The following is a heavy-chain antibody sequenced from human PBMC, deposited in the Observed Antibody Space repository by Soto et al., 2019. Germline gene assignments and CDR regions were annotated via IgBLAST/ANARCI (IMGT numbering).Heavy chain of an antibody. CDR3: GRGSAPGGRPF. CDR2: INGDGSTT. J-gene: IGHJ4*02. CDR1: GFIFNNYW. Sequence: GESLRLSCAASGFIFNNYWMHWVRQAPGEGLVWVARINGDGSTTTYVGSAKGRFTISRDNAKNTVFLQMNSLRVEDTAVYYFGRGSAPGGRPFWGQGILVIVFS. V-gene: IGHV3-74*01. D-gene: IGHD1-26*01.